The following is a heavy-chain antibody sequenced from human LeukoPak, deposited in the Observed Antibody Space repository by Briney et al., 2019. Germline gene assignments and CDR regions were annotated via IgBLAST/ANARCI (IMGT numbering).Heavy chain of an antibody. V-gene: IGHV3-30*07. CDR2: ISYDGSNK. J-gene: IGHJ2*01. CDR1: GFIFSSYA. D-gene: IGHD3-9*01. Sequence: GGSLRLSCAASGFIFSSYAMHWVRQAPGKGLEWVSIISYDGSNKFYADSVKGRFTISRDNAKNSLYLQMNSLRAEDTAVYYCARDTGYYDILTGPYWYFDLWGRGTLVTVSS. CDR3: ARDTGYYDILTGPYWYFDL.